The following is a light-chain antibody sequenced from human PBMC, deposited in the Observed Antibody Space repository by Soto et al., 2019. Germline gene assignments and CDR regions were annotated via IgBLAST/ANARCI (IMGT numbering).Light chain of an antibody. CDR3: SSYTSISSLGGV. Sequence: QSVLTQPASVSGSPGQSITISCTGSSSDVGGYNYDSWYQQHPGKAPKLIIYEVSNRPSGISNRFSGSKSANTASLTISGLQAEDEAEYYGSSYTSISSLGGVFGGGTKVTVL. CDR1: SSDVGGYNY. J-gene: IGLJ3*02. V-gene: IGLV2-14*01. CDR2: EVS.